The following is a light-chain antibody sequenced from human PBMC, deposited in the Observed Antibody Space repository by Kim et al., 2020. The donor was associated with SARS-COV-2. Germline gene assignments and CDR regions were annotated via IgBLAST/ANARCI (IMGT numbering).Light chain of an antibody. CDR1: RSSHSD. V-gene: IGKV3-11*01. CDR2: DAS. J-gene: IGKJ4*01. Sequence: LSPGERTTPPGKASRSSHSDLGWDQQRPGQAPRLLIYDASNRANGIPARFSGSGSGTDFTLSISSLEPEDFAVYYCLQRRDWPLTFGGGTKVDIK. CDR3: LQRRDWPLT.